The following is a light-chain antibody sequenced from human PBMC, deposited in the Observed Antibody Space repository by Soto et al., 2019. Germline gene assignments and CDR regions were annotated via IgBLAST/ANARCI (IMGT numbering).Light chain of an antibody. J-gene: IGLJ1*01. Sequence: QSALTQSASVSGSPGQSITISCTGTSSDVGGYNRVYWYQQHPGKAPKLMIYEVSNRPSGVSNRFSGSKSGNTASLTISGLQAEDEADYYCTSYTSSTSYVFGTGTKVTVL. CDR1: SSDVGGYNR. CDR3: TSYTSSTSYV. V-gene: IGLV2-14*01. CDR2: EVS.